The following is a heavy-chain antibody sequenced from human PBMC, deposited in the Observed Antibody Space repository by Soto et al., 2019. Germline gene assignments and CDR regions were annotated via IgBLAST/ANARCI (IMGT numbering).Heavy chain of an antibody. CDR3: ARGQHGSGSYYFVKNYYFDY. CDR1: GESFSGYY. CDR2: INHSGST. J-gene: IGHJ4*02. V-gene: IGHV4-34*01. Sequence: PSETLSLTCAVYGESFSGYYWSWIRQPPGKGLEWIGEINHSGSTNYNPSLKSRVTISVDTSKNQFSLKLSSVTAADTAVYYCARGQHGSGSYYFVKNYYFDYWGQGTLVTVSS. D-gene: IGHD3-10*01.